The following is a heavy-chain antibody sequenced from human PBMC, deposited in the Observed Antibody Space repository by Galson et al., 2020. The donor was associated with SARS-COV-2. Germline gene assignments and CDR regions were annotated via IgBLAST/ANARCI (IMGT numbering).Heavy chain of an antibody. CDR1: VSNSRSYG. J-gene: IGHJ6*02. D-gene: IGHD3-10*01. Sequence: PHGESLKISCPASVSNSRSYGMHWVRQSPGKGLEWGACIQSDGNNKIYADSVKCRCTVSRDDTKNTVHLQINSPRPEDTAVYYCAKDWRYTSSDFDYYYGMYVWGQGTTVTVS. CDR2: IQSDGNNK. CDR3: AKDWRYTSSDFDYYYGMYV. V-gene: IGHV3-30*02.